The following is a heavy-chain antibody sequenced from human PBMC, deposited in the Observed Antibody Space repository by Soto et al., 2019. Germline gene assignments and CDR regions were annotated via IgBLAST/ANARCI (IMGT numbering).Heavy chain of an antibody. CDR3: ARSIVVVTALDY. J-gene: IGHJ4*02. CDR1: GYTFTSYA. Sequence: QVQLVQSGAEEKKPGASVKVSCKAAGYTFTSYAMHWVRQAPGQRLEWMGWINACNGNTKYSQKFQGRVTITRDTSASTAYMDLISLRSEDTAVYYCARSIVVVTALDYWGQGTLVTVSS. CDR2: INACNGNT. D-gene: IGHD2-21*02. V-gene: IGHV1-3*05.